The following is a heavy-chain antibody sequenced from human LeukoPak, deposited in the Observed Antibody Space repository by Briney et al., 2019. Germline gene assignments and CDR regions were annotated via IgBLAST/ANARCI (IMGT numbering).Heavy chain of an antibody. Sequence: SVKVSCNASGGTFSFYAMNWVRQAPGQGLTWVGRIIPVLDIVSYAQRFQGRVSITADKSTNTADMELSSLTSEDTAVYFCASDGHCRDDACSQVWYFDPWGQGTRVTVSS. CDR2: IIPVLDIV. CDR1: GGTFSFYA. V-gene: IGHV1-69*04. D-gene: IGHD5-24*01. CDR3: ASDGHCRDDACSQVWYFDP. J-gene: IGHJ4*02.